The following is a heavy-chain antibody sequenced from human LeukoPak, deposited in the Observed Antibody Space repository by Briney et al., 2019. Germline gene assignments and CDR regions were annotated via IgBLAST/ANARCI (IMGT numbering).Heavy chain of an antibody. D-gene: IGHD6-19*01. CDR3: ARGPIAVPPSYMDV. J-gene: IGHJ6*03. Sequence: GGSLRLSCTASGFSISSNDMNWVRQSPGKGLEWVSLIYISAITKYADSVQGRFTVSRDNSKNTLYLQMNSLRPEDTAVYYCARGPIAVPPSYMDVWGKGTTVTVSS. V-gene: IGHV3-66*03. CDR1: GFSISSND. CDR2: IYISAIT.